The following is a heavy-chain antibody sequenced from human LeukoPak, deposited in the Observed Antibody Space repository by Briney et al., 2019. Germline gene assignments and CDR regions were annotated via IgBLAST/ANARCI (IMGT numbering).Heavy chain of an antibody. V-gene: IGHV4-34*01. CDR1: GGSFSGYY. CDR2: INHSGST. CDR3: ARGGWDCSSTSCYRLKFDY. D-gene: IGHD2-2*01. Sequence: SETLSLTCAVYGGSFSGYYWSWIRQPPGKGPEWIGEINHSGSTNYNPSLKSRVTISVDTSKNQFSLKLSSVTAANTAVYYCARGGWDCSSTSCYRLKFDYWGQGTLVTVSS. J-gene: IGHJ4*02.